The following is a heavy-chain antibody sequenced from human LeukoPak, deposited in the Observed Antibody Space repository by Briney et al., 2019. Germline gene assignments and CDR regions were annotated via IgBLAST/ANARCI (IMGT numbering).Heavy chain of an antibody. CDR2: IKQDGSER. D-gene: IGHD3-10*01. J-gene: IGHJ4*02. Sequence: GGSLRLSCAASGSTFSSYWMSWVRQAPGKGLEWVAHIKQDGSERYYVDSVKGQFTISRDNAKNSLFLQMNSLRADDTALYYCAKFYYSSGNYQGFDYWGQGTLVTVSS. CDR3: AKFYYSSGNYQGFDY. CDR1: GSTFSSYW. V-gene: IGHV3-7*02.